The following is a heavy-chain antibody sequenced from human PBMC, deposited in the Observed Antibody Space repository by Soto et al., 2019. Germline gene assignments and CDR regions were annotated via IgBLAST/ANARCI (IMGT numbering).Heavy chain of an antibody. CDR1: GDSVSSNSAA. V-gene: IGHV6-1*01. Sequence: PSPPLSLTCAISGDSVSSNSAAWNWIRQSPSRGLEWLGRTYYRSKWYNDYAVSVKSRITINPDTSKNQFSLRLTSVTAEDTAVYYCARHEGNGNVWPLDYWGQGILVTVSS. D-gene: IGHD2-8*01. CDR2: TYYRSKWYN. J-gene: IGHJ4*02. CDR3: ARHEGNGNVWPLDY.